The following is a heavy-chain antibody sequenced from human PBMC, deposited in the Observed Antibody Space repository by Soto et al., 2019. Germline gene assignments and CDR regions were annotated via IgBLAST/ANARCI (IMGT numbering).Heavy chain of an antibody. V-gene: IGHV1-18*01. CDR3: ARDLDGSGSYYTDY. D-gene: IGHD3-10*01. Sequence: ASVKVSCKASGYMFVTYGINWVRQAPGQGPEWMGWISAYNGNTKYAQNLQGRVTMTTDASTSTAYMEMRSLRSDDTAVYYCARDLDGSGSYYTDYWGPGTLVTVSS. J-gene: IGHJ4*02. CDR2: ISAYNGNT. CDR1: GYMFVTYG.